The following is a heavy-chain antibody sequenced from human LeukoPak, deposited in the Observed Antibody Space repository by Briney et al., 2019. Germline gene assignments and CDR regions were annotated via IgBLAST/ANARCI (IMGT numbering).Heavy chain of an antibody. J-gene: IGHJ4*02. CDR1: GFTFDDYA. D-gene: IGHD2-15*01. V-gene: IGHV3-9*01. CDR2: ISWNSGSI. CDR3: AKVDCSGGSCYIGY. Sequence: GGSLRLSCAASGFTFDDYAMHWVRQAPGKGLEWVSGISWNSGSIGYADSVKGRFTISRDNAKNSLYLQMNSLRAEDTALYYCAKVDCSGGSCYIGYWGQGTLVTVSS.